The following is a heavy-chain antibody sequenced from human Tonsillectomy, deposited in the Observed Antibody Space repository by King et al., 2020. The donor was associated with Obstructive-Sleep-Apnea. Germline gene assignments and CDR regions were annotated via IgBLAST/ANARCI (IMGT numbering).Heavy chain of an antibody. D-gene: IGHD3-9*01. CDR3: AKDPLRFYYDILTGPAFDI. CDR2: ISGSGGST. V-gene: IGHV3-23*04. CDR1: GFTFSSYA. J-gene: IGHJ3*02. Sequence: DVQLVESGGGLVQPGGSLRLSCAASGFTFSSYAMSWVRQAPGKGLEWVSAISGSGGSTYYADSVKGRFTISRDNSKNTLYLQMNSLRAEDTAVYYCAKDPLRFYYDILTGPAFDIWGQGTMVTVSS.